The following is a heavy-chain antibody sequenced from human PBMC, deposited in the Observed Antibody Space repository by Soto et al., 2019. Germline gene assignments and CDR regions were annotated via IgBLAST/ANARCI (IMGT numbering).Heavy chain of an antibody. J-gene: IGHJ6*02. CDR3: ARLLDSGSYFGSDYYGMDV. Sequence: GGSLRLSCAASGFTFSSYGMHWVRQAPGKGLEWVAVIWYDGSNKYYADSVKGRFTISRDNSKNTLYLQMNSLRAEDTAVYYCARLLDSGSYFGSDYYGMDVWGQGTTVTVSS. CDR2: IWYDGSNK. CDR1: GFTFSSYG. V-gene: IGHV3-33*01. D-gene: IGHD1-26*01.